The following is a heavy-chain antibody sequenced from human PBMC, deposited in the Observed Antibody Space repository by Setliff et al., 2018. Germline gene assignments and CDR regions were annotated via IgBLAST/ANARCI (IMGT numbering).Heavy chain of an antibody. D-gene: IGHD3-22*01. Sequence: EGSLRLSCAASGFTFSSYAMSWVRQAPGKGLEWVSAISGSGGSTYYADSVKGRFTISRDNSKNTLYLQMNSLRAEDTAVYYCAKKVRMVVVTPYAFDIWGQGTMVTVSS. CDR2: ISGSGGST. CDR3: AKKVRMVVVTPYAFDI. V-gene: IGHV3-23*01. CDR1: GFTFSSYA. J-gene: IGHJ3*02.